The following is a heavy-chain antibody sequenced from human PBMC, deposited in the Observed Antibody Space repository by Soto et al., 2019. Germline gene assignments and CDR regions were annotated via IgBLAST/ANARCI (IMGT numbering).Heavy chain of an antibody. V-gene: IGHV3-7*04. Sequence: EVQLVESGGGLVQPGGSLRLSCAASGFTFNGYWMTWVRQAPGKGLEWVANIKEDGSEKYYVESVKGRFTMSRDNAKNSLYLQMSSLRVEDTAVYYCARDLAFDAFDLWGQGTVVTVSS. CDR3: ARDLAFDAFDL. J-gene: IGHJ3*01. CDR2: IKEDGSEK. CDR1: GFTFNGYW.